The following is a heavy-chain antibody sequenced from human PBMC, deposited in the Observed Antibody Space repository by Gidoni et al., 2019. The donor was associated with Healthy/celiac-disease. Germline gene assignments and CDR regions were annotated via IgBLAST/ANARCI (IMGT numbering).Heavy chain of an antibody. CDR1: GLTLRSYA. J-gene: IGHJ4*02. CDR3: AKDTRRYSYGYFDY. Sequence: EVQLLESAGGLVQPRGSLRLSCAASGLTLRSYAMSWVRQAAGKGLEWFSAISGSGGSTYYADSVKGRFTISRDNSKNTLYQQMSSVRAEDTAVYYCAKDTRRYSYGYFDYWGQGTLVTVSS. CDR2: ISGSGGST. V-gene: IGHV3-23*01. D-gene: IGHD5-18*01.